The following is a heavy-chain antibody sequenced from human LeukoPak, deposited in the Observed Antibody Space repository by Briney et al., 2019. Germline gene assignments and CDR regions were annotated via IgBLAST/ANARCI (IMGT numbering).Heavy chain of an antibody. V-gene: IGHV7-4-1*02. D-gene: IGHD3-10*01. CDR2: INTITGNP. J-gene: IGHJ4*02. Sequence: ASVKVSCKASGYTFTSYGINWVRQAPGQGLEWMGWINTITGNPTYAQGFTGRFVFSLDTSVSTAYLQISSLKAEDTAVYFCARPGVTGGPASDYWGQGTVVTVSS. CDR3: ARPGVTGGPASDY. CDR1: GYTFTSYG.